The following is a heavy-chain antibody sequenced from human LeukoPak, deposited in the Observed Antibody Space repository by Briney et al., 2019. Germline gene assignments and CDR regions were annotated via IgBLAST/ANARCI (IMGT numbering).Heavy chain of an antibody. CDR1: GGSISSYY. V-gene: IGHV4-59*01. Sequence: PSETLSLTCTVSGGSISSYYWSWIRQPPGKGLEWIGYIYYSGSTNYSPFLKSRVTISVDTSKNQFSLKLSSVTAADTAVYYCARSVNYYGSGSYYDTTGPWGQGTLVTVSS. CDR2: IYYSGST. D-gene: IGHD3-10*01. CDR3: ARSVNYYGSGSYYDTTGP. J-gene: IGHJ5*02.